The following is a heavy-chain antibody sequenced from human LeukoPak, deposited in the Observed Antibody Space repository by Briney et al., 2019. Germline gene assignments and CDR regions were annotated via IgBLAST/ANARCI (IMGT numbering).Heavy chain of an antibody. CDR3: AKEWSVSNLRYFDC. CDR1: GFTFSSYA. Sequence: GGSLRLSCAASGFTFSSYALSWVRQAPGKGLEWVSGISGTGERTSYADSVKGRFAISRDNSQNTLYLQMDSLRAEDTAVYYCAKEWSVSNLRYFDCWGQGTLVTVSS. V-gene: IGHV3-23*01. CDR2: ISGTGERT. D-gene: IGHD5/OR15-5a*01. J-gene: IGHJ4*02.